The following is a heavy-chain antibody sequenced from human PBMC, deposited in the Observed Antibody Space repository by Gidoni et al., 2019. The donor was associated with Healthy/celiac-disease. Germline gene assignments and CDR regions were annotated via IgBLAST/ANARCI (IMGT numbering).Heavy chain of an antibody. V-gene: IGHV3-23*01. CDR1: GGSLSSYA. D-gene: IGHD5-12*01. CDR3: AKAAKRWLQFGWFDP. J-gene: IGHJ5*02. CDR2: ISGSGGST. Sequence: EVQLLESGGGLVQPGGSLRRDCEGAGGSLSSYAMSGVRQAPGKGLVCVSAISGSGGSTSYADSVKGRFTISRDNSKNTLYLQMNSLRAEDTSVYYCAKAAKRWLQFGWFDPWGQGTLVTVSS.